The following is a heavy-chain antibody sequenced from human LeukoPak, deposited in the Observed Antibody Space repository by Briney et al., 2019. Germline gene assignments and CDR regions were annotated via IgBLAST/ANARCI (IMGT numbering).Heavy chain of an antibody. CDR1: GFSFSSYW. CDR3: AKDSFSKGDY. V-gene: IGHV3-7*05. D-gene: IGHD4-11*01. J-gene: IGHJ4*02. Sequence: GGSLRLSCAASGFSFSSYWMRWVRQAPGKGLEWVANIKQDGSESNYVGSVKGRFTISRDNAKNSLYLQMNSLRAEDTAVYYCAKDSFSKGDYWGQGNVVNVSS. CDR2: IKQDGSES.